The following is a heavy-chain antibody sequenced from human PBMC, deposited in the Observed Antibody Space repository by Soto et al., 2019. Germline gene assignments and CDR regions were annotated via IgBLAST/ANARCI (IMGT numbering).Heavy chain of an antibody. CDR1: GFTFSNYG. J-gene: IGHJ6*02. Sequence: GGSLRLSCAASGFTFSNYGMHWVRQAPGKGLEWVAIIWYDGSNDYYVDSVKGRFTISRDNSKNTLSLQMNSLRAEDTAVYYCARDRWEFQLFYYGLDVWGQGTKVTSP. CDR2: IWYDGSND. CDR3: ARDRWEFQLFYYGLDV. V-gene: IGHV3-33*01. D-gene: IGHD1-26*01.